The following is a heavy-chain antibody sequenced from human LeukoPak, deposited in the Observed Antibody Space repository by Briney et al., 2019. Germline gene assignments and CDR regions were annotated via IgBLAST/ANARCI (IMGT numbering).Heavy chain of an antibody. V-gene: IGHV3-30*18. Sequence: PGRSLRLSCAASGFTFSSYGMHWVRQAPGKGLGWVAVISYDGSNKYYADSVKGRFTISRDNSKNTLYLQMNSLRAEDTVEYYCVKGLVCSGGSCFRWPLSDGMEVWGQGTAVIVS. CDR2: ISYDGSNK. CDR3: VKGLVCSGGSCFRWPLSDGMEV. CDR1: GFTFSSYG. D-gene: IGHD2-15*01. J-gene: IGHJ6*02.